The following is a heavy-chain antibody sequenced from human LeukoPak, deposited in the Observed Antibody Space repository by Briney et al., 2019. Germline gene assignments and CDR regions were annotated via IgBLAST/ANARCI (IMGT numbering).Heavy chain of an antibody. Sequence: PSETLSLTCALFGGSFSDYYWSWIRQPPGKGLEWIGELNLRGSTNYNPSLKSRVTISVDTSKNQFSLKLTSVTAADTAIFYCARGLGQLDSWGQGTLVTVSS. CDR1: GGSFSDYY. V-gene: IGHV4-34*01. CDR2: LNLRGST. J-gene: IGHJ4*02. CDR3: ARGLGQLDS. D-gene: IGHD2-2*01.